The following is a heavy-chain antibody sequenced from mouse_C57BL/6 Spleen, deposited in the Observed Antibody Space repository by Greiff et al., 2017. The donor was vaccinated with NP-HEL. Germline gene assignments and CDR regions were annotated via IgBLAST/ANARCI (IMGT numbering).Heavy chain of an antibody. D-gene: IGHD1-1*01. J-gene: IGHJ3*01. V-gene: IGHV1-15*01. CDR3: TRYYYGSRTWDAY. CDR2: IDPETGGT. CDR1: GYTFTDYE. Sequence: QVQLQQSGAELVRPGASVTLSCKASGYTFTDYEMHWVKQTPVHGLEWIGAIDPETGGTAYNQKFKGKAILTADKSSSTAYMELRSLTSEDSAVYYCTRYYYGSRTWDAYWGQGTLVTVSA.